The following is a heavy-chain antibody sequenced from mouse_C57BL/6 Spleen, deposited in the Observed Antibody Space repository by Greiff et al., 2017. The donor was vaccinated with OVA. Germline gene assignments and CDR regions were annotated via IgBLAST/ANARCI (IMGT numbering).Heavy chain of an antibody. CDR2: IHPNSGST. V-gene: IGHV1-64*01. Sequence: QVQLQQPGAELVKPGASVKLSCKASGYTFTSYWMHWVKQRPGQGLEWIGMIHPNSGSTNYNEKFKSKATLTVDKSSSTAYMQLSSLTSEDSAVYYCARKEPYYEGFAYWGQGTLATVSA. CDR3: ARKEPYYEGFAY. J-gene: IGHJ3*01. D-gene: IGHD1-1*01. CDR1: GYTFTSYW.